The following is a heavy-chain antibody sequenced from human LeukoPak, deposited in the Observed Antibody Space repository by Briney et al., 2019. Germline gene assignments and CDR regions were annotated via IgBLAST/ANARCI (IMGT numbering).Heavy chain of an antibody. CDR1: GFTFSSYA. V-gene: IGHV3-23*01. J-gene: IGHJ4*02. CDR3: AKVISLLWFGEFDY. Sequence: GGSLRLSCAASGFTFSSYAMSWVRQAPGKGLEWVSAISGSGGSTYYADSVKGRFTISRDNSKNTLYLQMNSLRAEDTAAYYCAKVISLLWFGEFDYWGQGTLVTVSS. CDR2: ISGSGGST. D-gene: IGHD3-10*01.